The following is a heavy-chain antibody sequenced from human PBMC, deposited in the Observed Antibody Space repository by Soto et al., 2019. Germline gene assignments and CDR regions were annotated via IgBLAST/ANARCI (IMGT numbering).Heavy chain of an antibody. J-gene: IGHJ4*01. CDR2: LYYSGRT. CDR1: GGSISSGGYY. D-gene: IGHD2-15*01. V-gene: IGHV4-31*02. Sequence: KSSETLSLTCTVSGGSISSGGYYWSRIRQHPGQGMEWIGNLYYSGRTYYNLSLKSRVILSVDTSKNHFSLTLRTVTAADSDVYYWASGGGGHSADDFEFWGQGALVTVSS. CDR3: ASGGGGHSADDFEF.